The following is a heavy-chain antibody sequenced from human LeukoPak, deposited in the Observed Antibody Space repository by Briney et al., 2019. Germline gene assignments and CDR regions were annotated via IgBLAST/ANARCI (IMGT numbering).Heavy chain of an antibody. CDR1: GYTFTTYP. J-gene: IGHJ5*02. CDR3: ARGGGLYRYCSSTSCFDT. D-gene: IGHD2-2*01. V-gene: IGHV7-4-1*02. CDR2: INTNTGNP. Sequence: ASVKVSCKASGYTFTTYPINWVRQAPGQGLEWMGWINTNTGNPTYAQGLTGRFVFSLDTSVSTAYLQISSLKAEDTAVYYCARGGGLYRYCSSTSCFDTWGQGTLITVSS.